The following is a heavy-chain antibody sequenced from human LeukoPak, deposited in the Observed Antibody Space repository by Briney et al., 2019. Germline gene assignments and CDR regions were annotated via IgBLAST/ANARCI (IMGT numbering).Heavy chain of an antibody. V-gene: IGHV4-30-2*01. CDR2: IYHSGST. D-gene: IGHD6-19*01. CDR1: GGSISSGGYS. J-gene: IGHJ3*02. Sequence: SETLSLTCAVSGGSISSGGYSWSWIRQPPGKGLEWIGYIYHSGSTYYNPSLKSRVTISVDRSKNQFSLKLSSVTAADTAVYYCARDRSVAGTAGAFDIWGQGTMVTVSS. CDR3: ARDRSVAGTAGAFDI.